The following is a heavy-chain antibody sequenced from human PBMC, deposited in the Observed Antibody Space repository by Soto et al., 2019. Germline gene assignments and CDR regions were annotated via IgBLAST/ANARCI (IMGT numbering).Heavy chain of an antibody. CDR2: IYYSGST. D-gene: IGHD1-1*01. CDR3: ARIQLERRGFDY. V-gene: IGHV4-59*08. J-gene: IGHJ4*02. CDR1: GGSISSYY. Sequence: SETLSLTCTVSGGSISSYYWSWIRQPPGKGLEWIGYIYYSGSTNYNPSLKSRVTISVDTSENQFSLKLSSVTAADTAVYYCARIQLERRGFDYWGQGTLVTVSS.